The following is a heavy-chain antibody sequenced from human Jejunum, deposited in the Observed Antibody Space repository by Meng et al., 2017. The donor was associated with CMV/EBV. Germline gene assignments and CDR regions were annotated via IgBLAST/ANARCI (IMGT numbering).Heavy chain of an antibody. V-gene: IGHV2-5*02. Sequence: QLTLTESCPTLVKPTQTRTLTCTFSGFSLSTSEVGVGWIRQPPGKALEWLAVIYWDDDKRYSPSLKSRLTITKDTSKNQVVLTLTNMDPVDTATYYCALFTRSWFDPWGQGTLVTVSS. CDR1: GFSLSTSEVG. D-gene: IGHD2-2*01. CDR2: IYWDDDK. J-gene: IGHJ5*02. CDR3: ALFTRSWFDP.